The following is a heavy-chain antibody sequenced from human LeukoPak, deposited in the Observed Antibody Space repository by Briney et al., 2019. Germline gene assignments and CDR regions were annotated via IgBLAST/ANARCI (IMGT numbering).Heavy chain of an antibody. J-gene: IGHJ1*01. CDR2: IIPIFGTA. Sequence: ASVTVSCTASGYTFTGYYIHWVRQAPGQGLEWMGGIIPIFGTANYAQKFQGRVTITADESTSTAYMELSSLRSEDTAVYYCASVEMATISYFQHWGQGTLVTVSS. V-gene: IGHV1-69*13. CDR1: GYTFTGYY. D-gene: IGHD5-24*01. CDR3: ASVEMATISYFQH.